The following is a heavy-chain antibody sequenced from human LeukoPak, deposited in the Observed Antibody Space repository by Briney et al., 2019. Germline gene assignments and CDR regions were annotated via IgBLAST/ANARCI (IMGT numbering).Heavy chain of an antibody. CDR2: INPKSGGT. J-gene: IGHJ6*02. CDR1: GYSFTGHY. CDR3: ARGVAPYYYGLDV. V-gene: IGHV1-2*06. Sequence: ASVKVSCKASGYSFTGHYMHWVRQAPGQGLEWMGRINPKSGGTSYAEKFQGRVTMTRDTPISTAYMEVSRLRSDDTAVYYCARGVAPYYYGLDVWGQGTTVTVSS.